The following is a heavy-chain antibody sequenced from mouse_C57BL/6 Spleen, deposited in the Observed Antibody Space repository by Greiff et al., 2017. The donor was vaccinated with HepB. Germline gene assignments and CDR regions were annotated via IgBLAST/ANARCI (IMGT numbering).Heavy chain of an antibody. V-gene: IGHV1-55*01. CDR2: IYPGSGST. CDR1: GYTFTSYW. Sequence: QVQLQQPGAELVKPGASVKMSCKASGYTFTSYWITWVKQRPGQGLEWIGDIYPGSGSTNYNEKFKSKATLTVDTSSSTAYMQLSSLTSEDSAVYYCAREDYYGSIPYFDVWGTGTTVTVSS. D-gene: IGHD1-1*01. CDR3: AREDYYGSIPYFDV. J-gene: IGHJ1*03.